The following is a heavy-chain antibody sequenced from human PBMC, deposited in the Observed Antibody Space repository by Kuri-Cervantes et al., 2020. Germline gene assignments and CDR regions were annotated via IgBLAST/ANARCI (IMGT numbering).Heavy chain of an antibody. J-gene: IGHJ3*02. CDR3: ARPGYSGYDFAFDI. Sequence: ETLSLTCKGSGYSFTSYWIGWVRQMPGKGLEWMGIIYPGDSDTRYSPSFQGQVTISADKSISTAYLQWSSLKASDIAMYYCARPGYSGYDFAFDIWGQGTMVTVSS. CDR2: IYPGDSDT. CDR1: GYSFTSYW. D-gene: IGHD5-12*01. V-gene: IGHV5-51*01.